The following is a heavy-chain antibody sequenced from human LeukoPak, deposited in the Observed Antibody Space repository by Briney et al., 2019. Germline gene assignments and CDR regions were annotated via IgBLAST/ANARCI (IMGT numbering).Heavy chain of an antibody. J-gene: IGHJ4*02. CDR2: INHSGSA. CDR1: GGSFSNFY. V-gene: IGHV4-34*01. D-gene: IGHD2-2*01. Sequence: SETLSLTCAIYGGSFSNFYSSWIRQTPGKGLEWIGEINHSGSASYNPSLKSRVTMSMDTSGRQFSLRLSSVTAADAALYYCARGPYCNTSTCYPYYFDSWGQGTLVTVSS. CDR3: ARGPYCNTSTCYPYYFDS.